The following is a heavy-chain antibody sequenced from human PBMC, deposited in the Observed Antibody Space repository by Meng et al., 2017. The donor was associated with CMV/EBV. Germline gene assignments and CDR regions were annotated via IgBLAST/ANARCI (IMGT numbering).Heavy chain of an antibody. J-gene: IGHJ5*01. V-gene: IGHV1-2*02. CDR2: INPNSGGT. CDR1: GYAFTSYG. Sequence: ASGYAFTSYGISWVRQAPGQGLEWMGWINPNSGGTNYAQKFQGRVTMTRDTSISTAYMELSRLRSDDTAVYYCARDPGIAVAGSFDSWGQGTLVTVSS. CDR3: ARDPGIAVAGSFDS. D-gene: IGHD6-19*01.